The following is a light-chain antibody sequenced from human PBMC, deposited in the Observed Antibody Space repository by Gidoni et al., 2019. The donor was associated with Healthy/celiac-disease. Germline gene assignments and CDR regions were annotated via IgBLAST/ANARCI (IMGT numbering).Light chain of an antibody. J-gene: IGKJ2*01. V-gene: IGKV1-39*01. Sequence: DIQMTQSPSSLSASVGDRVTITCRASQSISSYLNWYQQKPGKAPKLLIYAASSLQSGAPSRFSGSGSGTDFTLTISSLQPEDFATYYCQQSYSPRGYTFGQGTKLEIK. CDR2: AAS. CDR1: QSISSY. CDR3: QQSYSPRGYT.